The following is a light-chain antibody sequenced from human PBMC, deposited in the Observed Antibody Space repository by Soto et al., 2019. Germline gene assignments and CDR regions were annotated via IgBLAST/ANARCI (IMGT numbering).Light chain of an antibody. Sequence: EIVLTQSPGTLSLSPGERATLSCRASQSVSSSYLAWYQQKPGQAPRLLIYGASSRATGIPDRFSGSGSGTDFTLTISRLEPEDFAVYFCQQYTGPPTTFGQGTRREIK. CDR3: QQYTGPPTT. J-gene: IGKJ5*01. CDR1: QSVSSSY. CDR2: GAS. V-gene: IGKV3-20*01.